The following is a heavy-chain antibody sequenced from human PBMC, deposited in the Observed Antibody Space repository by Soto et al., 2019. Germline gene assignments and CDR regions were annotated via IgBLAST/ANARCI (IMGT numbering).Heavy chain of an antibody. Sequence: PSETLSLTCTVSGGSISTYYWTWIRQPPGKGLEWIGYVHYSGTTNYNPSLKSRVTMSVDTSKNQFSLKLSSVTAADTAVYYCAGLAVAFFLTAPHSPCATHVRGQATMVTVSS. CDR1: GGSISTYY. V-gene: IGHV4-59*12. CDR2: VHYSGTT. J-gene: IGHJ6*02. D-gene: IGHD6-19*01. CDR3: AGLAVAFFLTAPHSPCATHV.